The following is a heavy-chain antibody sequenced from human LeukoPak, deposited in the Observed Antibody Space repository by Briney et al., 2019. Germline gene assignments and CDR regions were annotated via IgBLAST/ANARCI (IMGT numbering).Heavy chain of an antibody. CDR3: AKGINYYDNDAFDI. CDR1: GFAFSSYA. D-gene: IGHD3-22*01. V-gene: IGHV3-23*01. Sequence: GGSLRLSCAASGFAFSSYAMSWVRQAPGKGLEWVSAISGSGGSTYYAASVKGPFTISRDNSKNTLYLQMTSLRAEDTAVSYCAKGINYYDNDAFDIWGQGTMVTVSS. J-gene: IGHJ3*02. CDR2: ISGSGGST.